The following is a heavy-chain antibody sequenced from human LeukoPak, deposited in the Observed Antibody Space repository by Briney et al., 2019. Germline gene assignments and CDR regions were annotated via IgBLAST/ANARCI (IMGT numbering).Heavy chain of an antibody. D-gene: IGHD1-26*01. J-gene: IGHJ5*02. Sequence: GGSLRLSCAASGFTFSRYGMSWVRQAAGKGLEWVSLISGTGGSIYYADSVKGRFTISRDNSKNTLYLQMNSLRAEDTAVYYCAKDYEPLVGVHRWGDWFDPWGQGTLVTVSS. CDR1: GFTFSRYG. CDR2: ISGTGGSI. V-gene: IGHV3-23*01. CDR3: AKDYEPLVGVHRWGDWFDP.